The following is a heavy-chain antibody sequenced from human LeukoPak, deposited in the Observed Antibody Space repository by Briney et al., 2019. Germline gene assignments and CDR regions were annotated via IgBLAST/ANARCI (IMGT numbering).Heavy chain of an antibody. V-gene: IGHV4-59*01. CDR1: GGSIRSYY. D-gene: IGHD3-10*01. Sequence: PSENLSLTCTVSGGSIRSYYWSWIRQPPGKGLEWIGYINYSGSSKYNPSLKSRVTISVDTSRNQFSLKLSSVTAADTAVYYCAKSDGSGSYFDSWGQGTLVTVSS. CDR3: AKSDGSGSYFDS. J-gene: IGHJ4*02. CDR2: INYSGSS.